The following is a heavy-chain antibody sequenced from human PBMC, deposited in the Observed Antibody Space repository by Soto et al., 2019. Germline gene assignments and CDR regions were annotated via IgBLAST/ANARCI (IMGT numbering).Heavy chain of an antibody. CDR2: INHGGST. J-gene: IGHJ4*02. CDR1: GGSFSGYY. CDR3: AKDASCYSCGA. V-gene: IGHV4-34*01. D-gene: IGHD2-15*01. Sequence: SETLSLTCAVYGGSFSGYYWSWIRQPPGKGLEWIGGINHGGSTNYNPSLKSRVTISVDTSKNQFSLSVSSVTAADTAVYYCAKDASCYSCGAWGQGTLVTVSS.